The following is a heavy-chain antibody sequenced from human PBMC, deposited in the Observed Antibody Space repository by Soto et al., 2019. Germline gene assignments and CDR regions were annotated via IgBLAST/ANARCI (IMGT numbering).Heavy chain of an antibody. Sequence: QIQLQQSGLGLVEPSQTLSLTCAISGDSVSSKTAAWNWIRQSPSRGLEWLGRTYFRSKWYNDYAISVKSRITISPDTSKNQFSLLLNSVTPEDTAVYYCARVTFAHFVHWFDPWGQGTLVTVSS. D-gene: IGHD3-16*02. V-gene: IGHV6-1*01. CDR2: TYFRSKWYN. CDR1: GDSVSSKTAA. J-gene: IGHJ5*02. CDR3: ARVTFAHFVHWFDP.